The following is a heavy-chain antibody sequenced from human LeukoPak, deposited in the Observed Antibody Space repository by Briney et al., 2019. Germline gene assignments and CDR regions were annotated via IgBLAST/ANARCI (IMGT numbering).Heavy chain of an antibody. Sequence: SETLSLTCAVYGGSFSGYYWSWIRQPPGKGLERIGEINHSGSTNYNPSLKSRVTISVDTSKNQFSLKLSSVTAADTAVYYCARGPLPYGDFDYWGQGTLVTVSS. V-gene: IGHV4-34*01. CDR3: ARGPLPYGDFDY. J-gene: IGHJ4*02. D-gene: IGHD4-17*01. CDR2: INHSGST. CDR1: GGSFSGYY.